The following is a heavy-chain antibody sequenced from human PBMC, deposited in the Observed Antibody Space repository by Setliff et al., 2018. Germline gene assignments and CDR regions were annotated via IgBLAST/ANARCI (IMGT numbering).Heavy chain of an antibody. J-gene: IGHJ4*02. Sequence: PGGSLRLSCVASGFTFTDDAMTWVRQTPGKGLEWVSIISSDGGSIYYADSVKGRFTISRDNSKNTLYLQMNSLRAEDTAIYYCAKCSSWHGHYPHFNYWGQGTLVTVSS. CDR1: GFTFTDDA. D-gene: IGHD6-13*01. CDR2: ISSDGGSI. V-gene: IGHV3-23*03. CDR3: AKCSSWHGHYPHFNY.